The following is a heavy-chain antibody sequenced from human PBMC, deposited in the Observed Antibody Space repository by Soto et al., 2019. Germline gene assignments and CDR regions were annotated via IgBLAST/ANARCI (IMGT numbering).Heavy chain of an antibody. D-gene: IGHD3-3*01. CDR2: INPNSGDT. V-gene: IGHV1-2*04. CDR1: GYTFTGYY. CDR3: ARGALTDCWSGYSTWVDP. J-gene: IGHJ5*02. Sequence: QVQLVQSGAEVKKPGASVKVSCKASGYTFTGYYIHWVRQAPGQGLEWMGWINPNSGDTHYARKFQGCITMARDTSITSDFLELSRLKSDDTAIYYCARGALTDCWSGYSTWVDPWGQGTLVTVSS.